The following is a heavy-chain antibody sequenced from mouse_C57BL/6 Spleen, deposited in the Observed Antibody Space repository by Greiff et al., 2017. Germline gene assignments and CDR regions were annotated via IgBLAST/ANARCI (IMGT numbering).Heavy chain of an antibody. CDR3: ATDYYGSSPFDY. J-gene: IGHJ2*01. CDR2: IHPNSGST. CDR1: GYTFTSYW. Sequence: VQLQQPGAELVKPGASVKLSCKASGYTFTSYWMHWVKQRPGQGLEWIGMIHPNSGSTNYNEKFKSKATLTVDKSSSTAYMQLSSLTSEDSAVYYCATDYYGSSPFDYWGQGTTLTVSS. V-gene: IGHV1-64*01. D-gene: IGHD1-1*01.